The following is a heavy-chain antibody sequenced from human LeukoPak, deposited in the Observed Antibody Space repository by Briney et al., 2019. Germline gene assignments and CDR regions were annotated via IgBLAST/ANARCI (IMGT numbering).Heavy chain of an antibody. J-gene: IGHJ4*02. CDR3: AKAPDYSSSWYYFDY. V-gene: IGHV3-9*01. Sequence: GGSLRLSCAASGFTFSSYSMNWVRQAPGKGLEWVSGISWNSGSIGYADSVKGRFTISRDNAKNSLYLQMNSLRAESTALYYCAKAPDYSSSWYYFDYWGQGTLVTVSS. D-gene: IGHD6-13*01. CDR1: GFTFSSYS. CDR2: ISWNSGSI.